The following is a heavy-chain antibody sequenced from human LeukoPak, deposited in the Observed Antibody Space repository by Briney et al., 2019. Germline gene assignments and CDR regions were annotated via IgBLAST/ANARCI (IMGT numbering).Heavy chain of an antibody. V-gene: IGHV1-2*02. Sequence: GASVKVSCKASGYTFTGYYMHWVRQAPGQGLEWMGWINPNSGGTNYAQKFQGRVTMTRDTSISTAYMELSRLRSDDTAVYYCARAECSSTSCSGPDAFDIWGQGTMVTVSS. CDR2: INPNSGGT. D-gene: IGHD2-2*01. CDR3: ARAECSSTSCSGPDAFDI. CDR1: GYTFTGYY. J-gene: IGHJ3*02.